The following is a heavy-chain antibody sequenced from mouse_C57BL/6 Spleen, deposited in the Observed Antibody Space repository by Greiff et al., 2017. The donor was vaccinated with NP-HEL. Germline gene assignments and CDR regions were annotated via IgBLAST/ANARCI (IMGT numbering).Heavy chain of an antibody. CDR2: IDPETGGT. CDR3: TREGYDIVAMDY. Sequence: VQLQQSGAELVRPGASVTLSCKASGYTFTDYEMHWVKPTPVHGLEWIGAIDPETGGTAYNQKFKGQAILTADKSSSTAYMALRSLTSEDSAVYYCTREGYDIVAMDYWGQGTSATVSS. J-gene: IGHJ4*01. D-gene: IGHD2-12*01. V-gene: IGHV1-15*01. CDR1: GYTFTDYE.